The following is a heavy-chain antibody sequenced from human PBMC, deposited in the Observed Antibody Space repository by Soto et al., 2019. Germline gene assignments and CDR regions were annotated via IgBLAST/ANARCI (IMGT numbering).Heavy chain of an antibody. J-gene: IGHJ5*02. D-gene: IGHD1-26*01. CDR3: ARAALLRERVRWFDP. CDR1: GYTFTSYG. Sequence: GASVKVSCKASGYTFTSYGISWVRQAPGQGLEWMGWISAYNGNTNYAQKLQGRVTMTTDTSTSTAYMELRSLRSDDTAVYYCARAALLRERVRWFDPWGQGTLVTVSS. CDR2: ISAYNGNT. V-gene: IGHV1-18*04.